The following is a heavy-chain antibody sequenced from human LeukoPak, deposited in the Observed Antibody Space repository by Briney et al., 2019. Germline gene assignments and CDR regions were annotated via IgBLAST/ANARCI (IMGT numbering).Heavy chain of an antibody. Sequence: ASVKVSCKASGYTFTSYGISWVRQAPGQGLEWMGWISAYNGHANYAQKLQGRVTMTTDTSTSTAYMELRSLRSDDTAVYYCARDPTQYSSGWYGYWGQGTLVTVS. CDR1: GYTFTSYG. CDR3: ARDPTQYSSGWYGY. V-gene: IGHV1-18*01. CDR2: ISAYNGHA. D-gene: IGHD6-19*01. J-gene: IGHJ4*02.